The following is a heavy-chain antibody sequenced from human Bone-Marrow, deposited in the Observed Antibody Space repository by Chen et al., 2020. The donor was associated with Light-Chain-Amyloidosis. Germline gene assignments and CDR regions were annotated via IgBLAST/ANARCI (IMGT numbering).Heavy chain of an antibody. V-gene: IGHV3-15*01. J-gene: IGHJ3*01. CDR3: TTDWGTVTSYIYVFDL. D-gene: IGHD1-1*01. Sequence: EVQLVESGGGLVKSGGSLRLSCAASGCRFTGAWMNWVRQAPGQGLEWFGRIKSKDDGETADYAAPVKGRFTMSRDDSRNTVYLQMNSLTAEDTAVYFCTTDWGTVTSYIYVFDLWGQGTMVTVSS. CDR2: IKSKDDGETA. CDR1: GCRFTGAW.